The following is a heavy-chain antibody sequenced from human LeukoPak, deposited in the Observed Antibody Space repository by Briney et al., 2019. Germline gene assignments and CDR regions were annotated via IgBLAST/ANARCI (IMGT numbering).Heavy chain of an antibody. Sequence: PSETLSLTCTVSGGPFSNYHWSWIRQPAGKALEWIGSIYNSGSTYYNPSLKSRVTISVDTSKNQFSLNLYSVTAADTAVYYCARHYYGSGINWFDPWGQGTLVTVSS. CDR3: ARHYYGSGINWFDP. CDR2: IYNSGST. CDR1: GGPFSNYH. V-gene: IGHV4-59*05. J-gene: IGHJ5*02. D-gene: IGHD3-10*01.